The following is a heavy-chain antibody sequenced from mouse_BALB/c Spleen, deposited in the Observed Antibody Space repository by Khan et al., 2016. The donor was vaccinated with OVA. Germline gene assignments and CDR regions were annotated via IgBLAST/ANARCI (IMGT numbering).Heavy chain of an antibody. V-gene: IGHV1-20*02. CDR2: INPHIGET. D-gene: IGHD1-1*01. CDR3: TRIYRSDFDY. Sequence: VQLKQSGPELVRPGASVKISCKASGYSFTGYFMNWVMQSHGKSLEWIGRINPHIGETFYNQRFKDQATLTVEESSSTAYMELQSLASEDSAVYYCTRIYRSDFDYWGQGTTLTVSS. CDR1: GYSFTGYF. J-gene: IGHJ2*01.